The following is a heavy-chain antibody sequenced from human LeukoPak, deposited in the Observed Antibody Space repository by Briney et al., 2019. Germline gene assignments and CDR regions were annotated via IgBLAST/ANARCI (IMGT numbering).Heavy chain of an antibody. D-gene: IGHD5-18*01. CDR1: GGSFTSSSYY. CDR2: IYNGGRT. CDR3: ARYPEVDTATGPRFDY. Sequence: PSETLSLTCTVSGGSFTSSSYYWGWHRPPPGIGLEWLGSIYNGGRTYYNPSLKSRTSTSVNTTRTQFFQKMTSMTAAAPPVYFCARYPEVDTATGPRFDYWGQGTLVTVSS. J-gene: IGHJ4*02. V-gene: IGHV4-39*07.